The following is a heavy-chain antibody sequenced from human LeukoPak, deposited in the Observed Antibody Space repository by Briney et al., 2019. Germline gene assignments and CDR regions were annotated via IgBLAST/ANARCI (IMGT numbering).Heavy chain of an antibody. V-gene: IGHV3-74*01. CDR2: ISGDGSST. J-gene: IGHJ4*02. Sequence: GGSLRLSCAASGFTFSSYWMHWVRQAPGKGLVLVSYISGDGSSTTYADSVKGRFTISRDNAKNSLYLQMNSLRAEDAAVYYCARELRDSSGWLFDYWGQGTLVTVSS. CDR1: GFTFSSYW. D-gene: IGHD6-19*01. CDR3: ARELRDSSGWLFDY.